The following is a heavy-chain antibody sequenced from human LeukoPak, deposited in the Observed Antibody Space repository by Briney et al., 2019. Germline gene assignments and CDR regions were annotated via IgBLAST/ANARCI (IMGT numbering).Heavy chain of an antibody. CDR3: AKAGRSTSLGESWVF. V-gene: IGHV3-23*01. J-gene: IGHJ4*02. Sequence: QTGGSLRLSCAASGFTFSSYAMSWVRQAPGKGLEWVSAISGSGGSTYYADSVKGRFTISRDNSKNTLYLQMNSLRAEDTAVYYCAKAGRSTSLGESWVFWGQGTLVTVSS. D-gene: IGHD2-2*01. CDR2: ISGSGGST. CDR1: GFTFSSYA.